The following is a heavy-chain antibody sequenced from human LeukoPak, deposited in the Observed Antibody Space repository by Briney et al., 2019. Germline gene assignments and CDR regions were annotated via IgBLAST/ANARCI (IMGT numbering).Heavy chain of an antibody. CDR3: ARVGVVTSDAFAI. CDR2: ISTYTGNT. D-gene: IGHD3-3*01. Sequence: ASVTVSCKSSGYTFTSYASRWVRQAPGQGLECMGWISTYTGNTDYAQKLQGRVTMTTDTSTSTAYMELRSLSSDDTAVYYCARVGVVTSDAFAIWGEPTMVTVSS. J-gene: IGHJ3*02. CDR1: GYTFTSYA. V-gene: IGHV1-18*01.